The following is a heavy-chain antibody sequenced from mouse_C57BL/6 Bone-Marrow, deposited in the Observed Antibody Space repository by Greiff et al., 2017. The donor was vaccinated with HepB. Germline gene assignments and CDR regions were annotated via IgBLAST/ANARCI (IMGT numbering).Heavy chain of an antibody. Sequence: EVQLQESGPGLVKPSQSLSLTCSVTGYSITSGYYWNWIRQIPGNKLEWMGYISNDGSNNYNPSLKNRNSITRDTSKNQFFLKLNSVTTEDTATYYCARRNWDYFDYWGQGTTLTVSS. J-gene: IGHJ2*01. CDR2: ISNDGSN. D-gene: IGHD4-1*01. V-gene: IGHV3-6*01. CDR3: ARRNWDYFDY. CDR1: GYSITSGYY.